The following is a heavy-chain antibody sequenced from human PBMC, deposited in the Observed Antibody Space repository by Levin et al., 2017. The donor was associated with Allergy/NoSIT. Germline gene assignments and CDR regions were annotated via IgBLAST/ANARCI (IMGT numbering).Heavy chain of an antibody. J-gene: IGHJ3*02. D-gene: IGHD1-1*01. CDR3: ARDRHRNWNDADAFDI. Sequence: ASVKVSCKASGYTFTGYYMHWVRQAPGQGLEWMGWINPNSGGTNYAQKFQGRVTMTRDTSISTAYMELSRLRSDDTAVYYCARDRHRNWNDADAFDIWGQGTMVTVSS. CDR2: INPNSGGT. V-gene: IGHV1-2*02. CDR1: GYTFTGYY.